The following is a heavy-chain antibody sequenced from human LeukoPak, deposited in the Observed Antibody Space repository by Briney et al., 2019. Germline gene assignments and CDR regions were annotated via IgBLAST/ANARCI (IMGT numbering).Heavy chain of an antibody. CDR1: GFTSSIYW. V-gene: IGHV3-74*01. Sequence: PGGSLRLSCAASGFTSSIYWMHWVRQAPGKGLVWVSRINSDGSSTSYADSVKGRFTISRDNAKNTLYLQMNSLRAEDTAVYYCARSGRVAQYYDFWSGPYYYYGMDVWGQGTTVTVSS. CDR3: ARSGRVAQYYDFWSGPYYYYGMDV. J-gene: IGHJ6*02. D-gene: IGHD3-3*01. CDR2: INSDGSST.